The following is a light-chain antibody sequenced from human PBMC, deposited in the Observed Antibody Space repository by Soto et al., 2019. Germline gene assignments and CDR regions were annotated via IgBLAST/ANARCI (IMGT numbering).Light chain of an antibody. V-gene: IGLV2-14*01. CDR3: SSYTSSSTRV. Sequence: QSALTQPASVSGSPGQSIAISCIGTSSDVGGYDHVSWYQQHPDKAPKLMIYDVSNRPSGVSNRFSGSKSGSTASLTISGLQTEDEADYYCSSYTSSSTRVFGGGTKGHRP. J-gene: IGLJ2*01. CDR1: SSDVGGYDH. CDR2: DVS.